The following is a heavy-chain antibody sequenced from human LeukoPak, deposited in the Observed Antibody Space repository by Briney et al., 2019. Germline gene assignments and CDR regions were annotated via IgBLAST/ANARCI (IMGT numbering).Heavy chain of an antibody. CDR1: GFTLSSNY. D-gene: IGHD5-24*01. V-gene: IGHV3-53*01. CDR2: IYSGGSA. Sequence: GGSLRLSRAASGFTLSSNYMSWVRQAPGKGLEWVSVIYSGGSAYYTDSVQGGSTIPRANSMKTPYLQMNSLRAEDTAGRYFPGWRLAFDIWGRGTMVTVSS. CDR3: PGWRLAFDI. J-gene: IGHJ3*02.